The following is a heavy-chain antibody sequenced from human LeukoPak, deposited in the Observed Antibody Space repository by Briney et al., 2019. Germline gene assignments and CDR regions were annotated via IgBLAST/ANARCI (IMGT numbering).Heavy chain of an antibody. Sequence: SETLSLTCTVSGGSISSYYWSWIRQPAGKGLEWIGRIYTSGSTNYNPSLKSRVTMSVDTSKNQFSLKLSSVTAADTAVYYCARDSPANGDPDYWAREPWSPSPQ. V-gene: IGHV4-4*07. CDR3: ARDSPANGDPDY. J-gene: IGHJ4*02. D-gene: IGHD4-17*01. CDR1: GGSISSYY. CDR2: IYTSGST.